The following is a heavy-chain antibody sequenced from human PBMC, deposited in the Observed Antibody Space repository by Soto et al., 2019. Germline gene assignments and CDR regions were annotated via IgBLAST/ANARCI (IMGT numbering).Heavy chain of an antibody. D-gene: IGHD3-10*01. CDR1: GASITYGAYS. Sequence: PSETPSLTCTVSGASITYGAYSWSWIRQTPGKGLEWIGYINHLETTFYNPSFESRLTLSIDRTKNQFSLNLKSMSAADRAVYFCARGGGFDSFDYWGQGILVTVSS. CDR2: INHLETT. CDR3: ARGGGFDSFDY. J-gene: IGHJ4*02. V-gene: IGHV4-30-2*01.